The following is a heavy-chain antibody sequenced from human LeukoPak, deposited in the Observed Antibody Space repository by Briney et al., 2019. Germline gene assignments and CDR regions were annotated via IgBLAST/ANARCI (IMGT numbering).Heavy chain of an antibody. CDR3: ARVWSHNWFDP. CDR2: INSDGSTT. Sequence: GGSLRLSCAASGFTFSSFWMHWVRQAPGKGLVWVSRINSDGSTTNYADSVEGRFTISRDNAKSTLYLQMNSLRAEDTAVYYCARVWSHNWFDPWGQGTLVTVSS. D-gene: IGHD3-3*01. J-gene: IGHJ5*02. CDR1: GFTFSSFW. V-gene: IGHV3-74*01.